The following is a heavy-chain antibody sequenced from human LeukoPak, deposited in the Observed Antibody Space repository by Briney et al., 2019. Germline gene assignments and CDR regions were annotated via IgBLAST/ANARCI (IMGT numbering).Heavy chain of an antibody. J-gene: IGHJ5*02. CDR1: GGSFSGYY. V-gene: IGHV4-59*01. CDR3: ARGSTDYDFWSGYYSP. Sequence: SETLSLTCAVYGGSFSGYYWSWIRQPPGKGLEWIGYIYYSGSNNYNPSLKSRVTISVDTSKNQFSLKLSSVTAADTAVYYCARGSTDYDFWSGYYSPWGQGALVTVSS. D-gene: IGHD3-3*01. CDR2: IYYSGSN.